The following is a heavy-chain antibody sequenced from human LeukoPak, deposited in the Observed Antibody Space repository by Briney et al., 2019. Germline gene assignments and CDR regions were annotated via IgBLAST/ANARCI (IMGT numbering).Heavy chain of an antibody. CDR1: GGSISTYY. CDR2: IYHSGST. D-gene: IGHD3-10*01. Sequence: SETLSLTCTVSGGSISTYYWSWIRQPPGNGLEWIGYIYHSGSTYYNPSLKSRVTISVDTSKNQFSLKLSSVTAADTAVYYCARTRYYYNSRSYGAPYYFDYWGQGTLVTVSS. CDR3: ARTRYYYNSRSYGAPYYFDY. V-gene: IGHV4-4*08. J-gene: IGHJ4*02.